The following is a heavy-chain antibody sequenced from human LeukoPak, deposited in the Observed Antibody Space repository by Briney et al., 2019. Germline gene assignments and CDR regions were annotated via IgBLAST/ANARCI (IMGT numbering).Heavy chain of an antibody. J-gene: IGHJ5*02. V-gene: IGHV3-30-3*01. CDR1: GFTFSSYA. D-gene: IGHD6-13*01. Sequence: GGSLRLSCAASGFTFSSYAMHWVRQAPGKGLEWVVVISYDGSNKYYADSVKGRFTISRDNSKNTLFLQMNSLRTEDTAVYYCARDLDSSSWYILWFDPWGQGTLVTVSS. CDR2: ISYDGSNK. CDR3: ARDLDSSSWYILWFDP.